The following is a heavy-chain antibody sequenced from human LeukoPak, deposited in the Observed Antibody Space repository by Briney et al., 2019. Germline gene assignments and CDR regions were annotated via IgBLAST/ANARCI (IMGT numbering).Heavy chain of an antibody. CDR3: ARSNQADDY. V-gene: IGHV3-74*01. J-gene: IGHJ4*02. Sequence: GGSLRLSCAASGFTFSDYWMHWVRQVPGKGLLWVSRINSGGSRTTYADSVKGRFTTSRDNAKNTLYLQMDSLRAEDTGVYYCARSNQADDYWGQGTLVTVSS. CDR2: INSGGSRT. CDR1: GFTFSDYW. D-gene: IGHD1-14*01.